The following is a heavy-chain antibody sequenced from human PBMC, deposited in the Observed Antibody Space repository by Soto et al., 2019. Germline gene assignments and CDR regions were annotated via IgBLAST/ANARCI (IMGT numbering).Heavy chain of an antibody. J-gene: IGHJ5*02. Sequence: QVQLVESGGGVVQPGRSLRLSCAASGFTFSSYAMHWVRQAPGKGLEWVAVISYDGSNKYYADSVKGRFTISRDNSMNAVYLQMKSVRAEYTAVYYCARDGSYSGYDWLAAAGTDWFGPWGQGTLVTVSS. CDR2: ISYDGSNK. CDR1: GFTFSSYA. CDR3: ARDGSYSGYDWLAAAGTDWFGP. V-gene: IGHV3-30-3*01. D-gene: IGHD5-12*01.